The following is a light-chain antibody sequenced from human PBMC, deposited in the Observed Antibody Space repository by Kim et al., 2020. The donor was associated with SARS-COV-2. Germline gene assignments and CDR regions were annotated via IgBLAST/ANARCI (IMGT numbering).Light chain of an antibody. CDR2: RNN. J-gene: IGLJ2*01. Sequence: TATLRATRNSNHVGLQETDWLQQEQGTPPKLPSYRNNNRPSGISDRFSASRSGDTASLTITGLQPEDEADYYCSALDRSLNAVVFGGGTQLTVL. CDR3: SALDRSLNAVV. CDR1: SNHVGLQE. V-gene: IGLV10-54*02.